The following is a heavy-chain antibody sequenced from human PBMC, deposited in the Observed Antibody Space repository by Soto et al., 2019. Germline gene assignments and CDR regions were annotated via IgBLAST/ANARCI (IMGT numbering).Heavy chain of an antibody. CDR3: ASQGVGATGYLY. J-gene: IGHJ1*01. V-gene: IGHV3-74*01. Sequence: PGGSLRLSCAASGFTFSSYWMHWVRQAPGKGLEWVSHIDSGRCSIAYADSVRGRFTISRDNVKRSLYLQMNSLSAEDTAVYYCASQGVGATGYLYWGQGALVTVSS. CDR2: IDSGRCSI. D-gene: IGHD1-26*01. CDR1: GFTFSSYW.